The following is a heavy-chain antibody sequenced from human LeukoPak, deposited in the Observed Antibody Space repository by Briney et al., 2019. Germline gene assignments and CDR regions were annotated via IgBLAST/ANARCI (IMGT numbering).Heavy chain of an antibody. D-gene: IGHD3-10*01. Sequence: GGSLRLSCAASGFTFSSYWMSWVRQAPGKGLEWVANIKQDGSEKYYVDSVKGRFTISRDNAKNTLYLQMNSLKTEDTAVYYCTTEPSFTMVRGVPNWFDPWGQGTLVTVSS. V-gene: IGHV3-7*03. J-gene: IGHJ5*02. CDR2: IKQDGSEK. CDR3: TTEPSFTMVRGVPNWFDP. CDR1: GFTFSSYW.